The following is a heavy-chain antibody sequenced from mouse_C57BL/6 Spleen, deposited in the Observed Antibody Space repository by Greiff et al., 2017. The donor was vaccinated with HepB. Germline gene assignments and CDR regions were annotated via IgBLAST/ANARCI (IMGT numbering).Heavy chain of an antibody. J-gene: IGHJ4*01. V-gene: IGHV1-22*01. CDR2: INPNNGGT. Sequence: EVKLVESGPELVKPGASVKMSCKASGYTFTDYNMHWVKQSHGKSLEWIGYINPNNGGTSYNQKFKGKATLTVNKSSSTAYMELRSLTSEDSAVYYCARGGYSNSYYAMDYWGQGTSVTVSS. D-gene: IGHD2-5*01. CDR3: ARGGYSNSYYAMDY. CDR1: GYTFTDYN.